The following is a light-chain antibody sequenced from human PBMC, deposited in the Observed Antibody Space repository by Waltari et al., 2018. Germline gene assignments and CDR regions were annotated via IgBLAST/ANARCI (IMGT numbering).Light chain of an antibody. CDR2: KDT. CDR3: QSADSSERWV. CDR1: AFPKQY. J-gene: IGLJ3*02. V-gene: IGLV3-25*03. Sequence: SYDLTQPASVSVSPGQTARITCSGDAFPKQYAYWYQKKPGQATGLTIYKDTERPSGIPERFSGSTSGKTVTLTITGVLAEDEAQYYCQSADSSERWVFGGGTKLTVL.